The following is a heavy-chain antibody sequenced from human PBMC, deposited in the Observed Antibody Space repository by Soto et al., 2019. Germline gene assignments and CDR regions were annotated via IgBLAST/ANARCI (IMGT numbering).Heavy chain of an antibody. Sequence: QVQLVQSGAEVKKPGASVKVSCKASGYTFTSYDINWVRHATGQGLEWMGWMNPNSGNTGYAQKFQGRVTMTRNTSISTAYMELSSLRSEDTAVYYCARVVAARRGHNWFDPWGQGTLVTVSS. CDR3: ARVVAARRGHNWFDP. D-gene: IGHD6-6*01. J-gene: IGHJ5*02. V-gene: IGHV1-8*01. CDR2: MNPNSGNT. CDR1: GYTFTSYD.